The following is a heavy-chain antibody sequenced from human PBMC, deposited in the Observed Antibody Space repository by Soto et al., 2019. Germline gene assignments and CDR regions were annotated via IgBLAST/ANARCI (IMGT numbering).Heavy chain of an antibody. CDR1: GFTFSSYS. D-gene: IGHD6-6*01. V-gene: IGHV3-21*01. CDR3: ARGRFQDPRVPTYFDY. CDR2: ISSSSSYI. Sequence: PGGSLRLSCAASGFTFSSYSMNWVRQAPGKGLEWVSSISSSSSYIYYADSVKGRFTISRDNAKNSLYLQMNSLRAEDTAVYYCARGRFQDPRVPTYFDYWGQGTLVTVSS. J-gene: IGHJ4*02.